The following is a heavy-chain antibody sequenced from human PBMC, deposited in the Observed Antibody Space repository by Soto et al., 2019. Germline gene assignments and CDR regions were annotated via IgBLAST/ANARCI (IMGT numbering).Heavy chain of an antibody. CDR2: IYYSGST. Sequence: SETLSLTCTVSGGSISSSSYYWGWIRQPPGKGLEWIGSIYYSGSTYYNPSLKSRVTLSVDTSKNQFSLKLSSVTAADTAVYYCARLKSRDDYVWGSYRYTYYFDYWGQGTLVTVSS. D-gene: IGHD3-16*02. CDR1: GGSISSSSYY. V-gene: IGHV4-39*01. J-gene: IGHJ4*02. CDR3: ARLKSRDDYVWGSYRYTYYFDY.